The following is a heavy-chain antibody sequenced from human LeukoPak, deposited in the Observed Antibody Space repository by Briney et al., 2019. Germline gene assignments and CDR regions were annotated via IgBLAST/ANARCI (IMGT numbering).Heavy chain of an antibody. CDR1: GGSISPYY. CDR2: IYHSGST. J-gene: IGHJ4*02. V-gene: IGHV4-34*01. CDR3: ARRRSVIAAAGTVIDY. D-gene: IGHD6-13*01. Sequence: SETLSLTCAVSGGSISPYYWSWIRQHPGKGLEWIGEIYHSGSTNYNPSLKSRVTISVDKSKNQFSLKLSSVTAADTAVYYCARRRSVIAAAGTVIDYWGQGTLVTVSS.